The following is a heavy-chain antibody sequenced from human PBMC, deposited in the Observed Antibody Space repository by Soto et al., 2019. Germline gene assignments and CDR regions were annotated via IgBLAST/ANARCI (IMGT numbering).Heavy chain of an antibody. V-gene: IGHV3-21*04. D-gene: IGHD2-15*01. CDR2: ISSSGSNI. Sequence: PGGSLRLSCAASGFTFSSYSMNWVRQAPGKGLEWVSSISSSGSNIYYADSVKGRFTISRDNAKNTLYLQMNSLRAEDTAVYYCAKDLDPLAAAYSYYMDGWAKGTTVTGSS. J-gene: IGHJ6*03. CDR1: GFTFSSYS. CDR3: AKDLDPLAAAYSYYMDG.